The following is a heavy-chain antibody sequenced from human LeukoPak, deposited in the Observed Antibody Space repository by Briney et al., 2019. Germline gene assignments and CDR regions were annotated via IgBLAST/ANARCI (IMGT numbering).Heavy chain of an antibody. CDR2: IIPILGIA. CDR1: GGTFSSYA. V-gene: IGHV1-69*04. J-gene: IGHJ4*02. CDR3: ARVRSGSDYGDYLDY. Sequence: SVKVSCKASGGTFSSYAISWVRQAPGQGLEWMGRIIPILGIANYAQKFQGRVTITADKSTSTAYMELSSLRSEDTAVYYCARVRSGSDYGDYLDYWGQGTLVTVSS. D-gene: IGHD4-17*01.